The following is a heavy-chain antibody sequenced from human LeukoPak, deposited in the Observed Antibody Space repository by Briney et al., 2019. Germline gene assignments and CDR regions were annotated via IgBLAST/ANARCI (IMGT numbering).Heavy chain of an antibody. V-gene: IGHV1-18*01. CDR3: ALGRDGYNYGAFDI. D-gene: IGHD5-24*01. CDR1: GYTFTSYG. CDR2: ISAYNGNT. J-gene: IGHJ4*02. Sequence: ASVKVSCKASGYTFTSYGISWVRQAPGQGLEWMGWISAYNGNTNYAQKLQGRVTMTRDTSISTAYMELSRLRSDDTAVYYCALGRDGYNYGAFDIWGQGTLVTVSS.